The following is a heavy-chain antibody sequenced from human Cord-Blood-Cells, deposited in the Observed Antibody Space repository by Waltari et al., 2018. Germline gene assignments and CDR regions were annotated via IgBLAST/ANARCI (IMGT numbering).Heavy chain of an antibody. Sequence: QVQLVESGGGVVQPGRSLRLSCAASGFTFSSYGMHWVRQAPGQGLEWVAVKGYDGSNKYYADYVKGRFTSSRDNSKNTLYLQMNSLRAEDTAVYYCAREVAYCGGDCYYYYYGMDVWGQGTTVTVSS. D-gene: IGHD2-21*01. CDR2: KGYDGSNK. J-gene: IGHJ6*02. CDR3: AREVAYCGGDCYYYYYGMDV. V-gene: IGHV3-33*01. CDR1: GFTFSSYG.